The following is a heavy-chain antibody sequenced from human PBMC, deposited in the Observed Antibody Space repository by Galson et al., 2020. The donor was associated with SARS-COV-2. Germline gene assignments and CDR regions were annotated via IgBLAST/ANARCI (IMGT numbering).Heavy chain of an antibody. D-gene: IGHD5-18*01. CDR3: ARDEGIRGYNYGRLYYGMDV. Sequence: NSGGSLRLSCAASGFPFSTSSMNWVRLAPGKGLEWVSSISTSSRYTYYVDSVKGRFSISRDNPRNSLYLQMNSLRAEDTAVYYCARDEGIRGYNYGRLYYGMDVWGQGTTVTVSS. CDR2: ISTSSRYT. CDR1: GFPFSTSS. J-gene: IGHJ6*02. V-gene: IGHV3-21*01.